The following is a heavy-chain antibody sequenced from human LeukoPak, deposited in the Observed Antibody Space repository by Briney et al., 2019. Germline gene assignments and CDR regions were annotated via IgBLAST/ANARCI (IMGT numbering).Heavy chain of an antibody. CDR1: GSTFSGYA. CDR3: VRQYCGGDCYSYFDY. D-gene: IGHD2-21*02. J-gene: IGHJ4*02. CDR2: IIPIFGTA. Sequence: ASVKVSCKASGSTFSGYAISWVRQAPGQGLEWMGGIIPIFGTANYAQKFQGRVTITTDESTSTAYMELSSLRSEDTAVYYCVRQYCGGDCYSYFDYWGQGTLVTVSS. V-gene: IGHV1-69*05.